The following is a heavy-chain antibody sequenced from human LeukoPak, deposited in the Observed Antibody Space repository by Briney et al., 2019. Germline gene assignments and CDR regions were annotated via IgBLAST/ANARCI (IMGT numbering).Heavy chain of an antibody. V-gene: IGHV3-49*03. CDR3: TSSFYDFWSGYSAYFDY. CDR2: IRSKAYGGTT. Sequence: LSLTCAVYGGSFSGYYWSWFRQAPGKGLEWVGFIRSKAYGGTTEYAASVKGRFTISRDDSKSIAYLQMNSLKTEDTAVYYCTSSFYDFWSGYSAYFDYWGQGTLVTVSS. D-gene: IGHD3-3*01. CDR1: GGSFSGYY. J-gene: IGHJ4*02.